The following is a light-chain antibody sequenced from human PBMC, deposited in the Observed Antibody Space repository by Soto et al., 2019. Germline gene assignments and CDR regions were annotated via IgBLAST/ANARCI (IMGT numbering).Light chain of an antibody. V-gene: IGLV2-14*01. J-gene: IGLJ3*02. Sequence: QSVLTQPASVSGSPVQSSTISCTGTSSDIGSYIYVSWYQHHPGKVPKRMIYEVSNRPSGVSDRFSGSKSGNTASLTISGLQADDEADDDCSSYTGSSTLVFGGGTKVTV. CDR2: EVS. CDR1: SSDIGSYIY. CDR3: SSYTGSSTLV.